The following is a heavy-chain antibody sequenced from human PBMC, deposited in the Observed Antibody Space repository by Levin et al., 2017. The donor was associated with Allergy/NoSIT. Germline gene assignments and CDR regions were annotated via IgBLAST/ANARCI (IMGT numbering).Heavy chain of an antibody. CDR1: GFSLSTSGMR. CDR2: VDWEDDK. Sequence: QTLSLTCTFSGFSLSTSGMRVSWIRQPQGKALEGLARVDWEDDKFYSTSLKTRLTISKDTSKNQVVLTMTDMDSVDTATYYCARGKRSDSFDIWGQGTMVTVSS. CDR3: ARGKRSDSFDI. J-gene: IGHJ3*02. V-gene: IGHV2-70*04. D-gene: IGHD1-1*01.